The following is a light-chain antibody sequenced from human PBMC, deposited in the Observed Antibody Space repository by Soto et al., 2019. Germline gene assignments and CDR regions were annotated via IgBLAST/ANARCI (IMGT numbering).Light chain of an antibody. CDR2: DAS. CDR3: QQRNNWPLT. CDR1: QGVYSY. V-gene: IGKV3-11*01. Sequence: EIVLTQSPATLSLSPGERATLSCRASQGVYSYLVWYQQKPGQAPRLLIYDASNRATGIPARFSGSGSGTDFTLTISSLEAEGFAVYYCQQRNNWPLTFGGGTKVDIK. J-gene: IGKJ4*01.